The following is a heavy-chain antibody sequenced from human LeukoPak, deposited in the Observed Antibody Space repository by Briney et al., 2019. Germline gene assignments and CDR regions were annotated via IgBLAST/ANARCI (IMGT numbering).Heavy chain of an antibody. CDR2: IQDRSDK. V-gene: IGHV3-7*05. J-gene: IGHJ3*02. CDR1: GFTVSSNY. Sequence: PGGSLRLSCAASGFTVSSNYMSWVRQAPGKGLEWVANIQDRSDKYYVDSVKGRFTISRDNAKNSLYLQMNSLRAEDTAVYYCARCFDIWGQGTMVTVSS. CDR3: ARCFDI.